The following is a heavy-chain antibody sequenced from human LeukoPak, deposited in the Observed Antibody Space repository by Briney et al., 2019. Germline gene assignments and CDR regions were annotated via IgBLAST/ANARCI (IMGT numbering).Heavy chain of an antibody. Sequence: GGSLRLSCEISGFTVSDKDMSWVRQAPGEGLEWVSVIYPGGNTYYIDSVKGRFTTSRDNSGNTVYLQMNTLRAGDTAVYYCRAWLGTFDLWGQGTTVIVSS. CDR2: IYPGGNT. CDR3: RAWLGTFDL. V-gene: IGHV3-53*01. J-gene: IGHJ3*01. CDR1: GFTVSDKD. D-gene: IGHD5-12*01.